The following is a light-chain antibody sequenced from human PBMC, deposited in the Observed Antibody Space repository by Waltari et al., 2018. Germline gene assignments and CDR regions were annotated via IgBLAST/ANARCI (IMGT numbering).Light chain of an antibody. CDR1: QGITKE. CDR2: ASS. V-gene: IGKV1-27*01. J-gene: IGKJ2*01. Sequence: DIQMTQSQSSLSASVGDRVTVTCRTSQGITKELSWYQQKPGKAPTLLIYASSNLQTGVSSRFSGSGSGTDFTLTISSLQPEDVATYYCQQDYSTPYTFGQGTKVEIK. CDR3: QQDYSTPYT.